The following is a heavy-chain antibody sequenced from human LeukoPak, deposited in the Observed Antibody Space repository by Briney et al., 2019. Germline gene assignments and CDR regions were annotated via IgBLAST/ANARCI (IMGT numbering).Heavy chain of an antibody. Sequence: GGSLRLSCAASGFTFSSYGMHWVRQAPGKGLEWVAVISYDGSNKYYADSVKGRFTISRDNSKSTLYLQMNSLRAEDTAVYYCAKPAASLFDYWGQGTLVTVSS. CDR1: GFTFSSYG. CDR3: AKPAASLFDY. J-gene: IGHJ4*02. D-gene: IGHD2-15*01. V-gene: IGHV3-30*18. CDR2: ISYDGSNK.